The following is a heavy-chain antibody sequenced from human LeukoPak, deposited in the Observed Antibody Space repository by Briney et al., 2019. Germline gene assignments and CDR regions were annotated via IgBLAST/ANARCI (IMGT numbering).Heavy chain of an antibody. CDR1: GFTFSSYD. J-gene: IGHJ4*02. V-gene: IGHV3-13*01. CDR2: IGTAGDT. Sequence: PGGSLRLSCAASGFTFSSYDMHWVRHATGKGLEWVSAIGTAGDTYYPGSVKGRFTISRENAKNSLYLQMNSLRAGDTAVYYCARADGAKPRRLVSAPPGYWGQGTLVTVSS. D-gene: IGHD1-26*01. CDR3: ARADGAKPRRLVSAPPGY.